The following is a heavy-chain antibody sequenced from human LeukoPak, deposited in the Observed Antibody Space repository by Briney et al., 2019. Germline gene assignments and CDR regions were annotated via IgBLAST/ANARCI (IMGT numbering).Heavy chain of an antibody. Sequence: GESLKISCKGSGYNFTTYWIGWVRQMPGKGLEWMGIIYPGDSDTKYSPSFQGQVTISADKSISTAYLQWSSLKASDTAMYYCAKRLVSIFGVPDYWGQGTLVTVSS. CDR1: GYNFTTYW. V-gene: IGHV5-51*01. J-gene: IGHJ4*02. D-gene: IGHD3-3*01. CDR2: IYPGDSDT. CDR3: AKRLVSIFGVPDY.